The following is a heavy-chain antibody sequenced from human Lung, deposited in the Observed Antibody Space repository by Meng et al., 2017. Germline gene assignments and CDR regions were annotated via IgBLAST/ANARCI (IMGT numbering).Heavy chain of an antibody. V-gene: IGHV1-2*06. J-gene: IGHJ4*02. D-gene: IGHD6-13*01. CDR1: GYNFPDYW. CDR2: IDPKSGDT. CDR3: ARDEDISAAGKLFGDY. Sequence: QVQLGQFGAEVKKPGASVKVSCKPSGYNFPDYWLHWVRRAPGQGLEWMGRIDPKSGDTHYAQRFQGRVTMTGDTSISTAYMELSGLRSDDTAMYYCARDEDISAAGKLFGDYWGQGTLAPSPQ.